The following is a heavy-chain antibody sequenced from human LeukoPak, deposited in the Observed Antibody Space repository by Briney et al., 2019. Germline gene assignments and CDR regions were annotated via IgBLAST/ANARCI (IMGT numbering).Heavy chain of an antibody. CDR1: GFTFSSYE. D-gene: IGHD6-19*01. J-gene: IGHJ4*02. CDR3: ARGPGIAVAGTEGNTDY. V-gene: IGHV3-48*03. Sequence: GGSLRLSCAASGFTFSSYELNWVRQSPGKGLEWVSYISSSGSTIYYADSVKGRFTIAMDNAKNSLYLQMNSLRAEDTAVYYCARGPGIAVAGTEGNTDYWGQGSLVTVSS. CDR2: ISSSGSTI.